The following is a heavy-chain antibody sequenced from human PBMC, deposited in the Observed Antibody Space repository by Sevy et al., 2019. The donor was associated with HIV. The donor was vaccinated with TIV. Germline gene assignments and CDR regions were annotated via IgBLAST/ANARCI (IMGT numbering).Heavy chain of an antibody. CDR1: GFTPSTYG. CDR3: ARDPRMYGDYLLAYFDS. D-gene: IGHD2-8*01. J-gene: IGHJ4*02. CDR2: IGYDGSNK. Sequence: GGSLRLSCAASGFTPSTYGMHWVRQAPGKGLEWVAVIGYDGSNKYYADSVKGRFTISRDNSKNTRFLQMDGLRAEDTAVYYCARDPRMYGDYLLAYFDSWGQGTLVTVSS. V-gene: IGHV3-33*01.